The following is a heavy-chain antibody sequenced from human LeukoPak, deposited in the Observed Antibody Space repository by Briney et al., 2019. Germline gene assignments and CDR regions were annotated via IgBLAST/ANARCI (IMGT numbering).Heavy chain of an antibody. Sequence: PSETLSLTCTASGGSISSSHYYWGWIRQTPGKGLEWIGTIYYSGTTYYNPSLESRATISEDTSKNQFSLTLRSVTAADTAVYYCARGVPSYGRLDPWGQGTLVTVSS. CDR3: ARGVPSYGRLDP. J-gene: IGHJ5*02. D-gene: IGHD1-26*01. V-gene: IGHV4-39*01. CDR1: GGSISSSHYY. CDR2: IYYSGTT.